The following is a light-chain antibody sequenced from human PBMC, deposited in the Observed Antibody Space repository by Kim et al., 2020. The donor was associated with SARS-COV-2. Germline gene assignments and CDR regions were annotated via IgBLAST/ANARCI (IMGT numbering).Light chain of an antibody. CDR1: QRINSN. CDR3: QQYNNWPQT. J-gene: IGKJ1*01. CDR2: GAS. Sequence: VSPGEMATLSCRASQRINSNLGWYQQKPGQAPRLLIYGASARATGIPARFSGSGSGTEFTLTISSLQSEDFAVYYCQQYNNWPQTFGQGTKVDIK. V-gene: IGKV3-15*01.